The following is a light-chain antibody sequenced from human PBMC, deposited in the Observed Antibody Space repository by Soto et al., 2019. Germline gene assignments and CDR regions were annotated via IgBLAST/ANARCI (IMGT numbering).Light chain of an antibody. Sequence: QSALTQPASVSGSPGQSITISCSGTRSDIGSYNYVAWYQQFPGKTPKILIYGVSNRPSGVSSRFSGSKSGNTASLTISGLQAEDEADYYCISYTGSSLYVFGTGTKLTVL. J-gene: IGLJ1*01. CDR2: GVS. CDR1: RSDIGSYNY. CDR3: ISYTGSSLYV. V-gene: IGLV2-14*01.